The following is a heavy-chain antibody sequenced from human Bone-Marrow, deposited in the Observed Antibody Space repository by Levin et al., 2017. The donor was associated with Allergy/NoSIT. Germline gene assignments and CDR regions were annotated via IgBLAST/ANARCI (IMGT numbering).Heavy chain of an antibody. D-gene: IGHD7-27*01. CDR1: GFTFSAYS. V-gene: IGHV3-48*04. CDR2: ISGSSTTI. J-gene: IGHJ3*02. CDR3: AREDDGWGPNTFDI. Sequence: GGSLRLSCAASGFTFSAYSMNWVRQAPGKGLEWVSYISGSSTTIYYADSVKGRFTISRDNAKNSLYLQMNSLRAEDTAVYYCAREDDGWGPNTFDIWGQGTVVTVSS.